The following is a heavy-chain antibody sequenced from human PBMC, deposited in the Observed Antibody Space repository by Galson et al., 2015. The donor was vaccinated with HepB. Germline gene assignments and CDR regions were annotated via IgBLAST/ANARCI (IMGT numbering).Heavy chain of an antibody. J-gene: IGHJ4*02. D-gene: IGHD6-19*01. CDR1: GFTFSLFS. V-gene: IGHV3-64D*06. CDR2: ITRNAYNT. CDR3: VKGGFCNGWDF. Sequence: SLRLSCAASGFTFSLFSMHWVRQAPGKGLEFVSGITRNAYNTDYSDSAKGRFTISRDDSKKELYLQMTSLRPEDTAIYYCVKGGFCNGWDFWGQGTLVTVAS.